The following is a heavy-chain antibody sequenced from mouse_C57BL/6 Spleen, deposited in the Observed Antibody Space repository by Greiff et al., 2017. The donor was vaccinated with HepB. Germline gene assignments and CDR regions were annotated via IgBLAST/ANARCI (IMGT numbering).Heavy chain of an antibody. CDR2: ISDGGSYT. D-gene: IGHD2-3*01. J-gene: IGHJ2*01. CDR3: AREGGYYAFDY. Sequence: EVMLVESGGGLVKPGGSLKLSCAASGFTFSSYAMSWVRQTPEKRLEWVATISDGGSYTYYPDNVKGRFTISRDNAKNNLYLQMSHLKSEDTAMYYCAREGGYYAFDYWGQGTTLTVSS. V-gene: IGHV5-4*01. CDR1: GFTFSSYA.